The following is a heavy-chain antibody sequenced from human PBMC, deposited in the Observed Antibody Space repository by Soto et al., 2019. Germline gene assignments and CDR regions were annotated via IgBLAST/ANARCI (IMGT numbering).Heavy chain of an antibody. J-gene: IGHJ4*02. D-gene: IGHD2-8*01. CDR1: GFTFSPYW. Sequence: VQLVESGGDLVQPGGSLRLSCVASGFTFSPYWMSWVRQAPGRGLQWVATINNDGSEKYYADSVKGRCTISSYNAMDSLYLQVTSMLAEDTAIYYCTRGSNQNYWGQGTLVAVSS. CDR3: TRGSNQNY. CDR2: INNDGSEK. V-gene: IGHV3-7*03.